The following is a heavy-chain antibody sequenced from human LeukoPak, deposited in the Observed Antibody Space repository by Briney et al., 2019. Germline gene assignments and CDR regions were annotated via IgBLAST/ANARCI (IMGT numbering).Heavy chain of an antibody. CDR3: ARGGASSRYFGY. Sequence: PSETLSLTCTVSGGSISGHFWSWIRQPPGKGLEWIGFVSYSGDTNYSPSFNSRVTISLDTSKSQFSLNLNSVTAADTAVYFCARGGASSRYFGYWGQGTLVTVSS. J-gene: IGHJ4*02. CDR1: GGSISGHF. D-gene: IGHD1-26*01. V-gene: IGHV4-59*11. CDR2: VSYSGDT.